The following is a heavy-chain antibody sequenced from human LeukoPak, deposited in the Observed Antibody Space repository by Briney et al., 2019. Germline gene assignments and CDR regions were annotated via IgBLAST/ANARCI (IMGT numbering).Heavy chain of an antibody. J-gene: IGHJ3*02. CDR1: GYTFTSYG. V-gene: IGHV1-18*01. D-gene: IGHD2-15*01. CDR2: ISAYNGNT. CDR3: ARDLPLDIVVVVAATAAFDI. Sequence: ASVKVSCKASGYTFTSYGISWVRQAPGQGLEWMGWISAYNGNTNYAQKLQGRVTMTTDTSTSTAYMELRSLRSDDTAVYYCARDLPLDIVVVVAATAAFDIWGQGTMVTVSS.